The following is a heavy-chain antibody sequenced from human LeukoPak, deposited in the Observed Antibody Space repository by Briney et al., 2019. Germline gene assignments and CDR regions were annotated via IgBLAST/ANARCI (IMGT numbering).Heavy chain of an antibody. CDR1: GGSFSDYY. D-gene: IGHD3-10*01. CDR3: ARGDLRGDY. Sequence: SETLSLTCAVHGGSFSDYYWSWIRQPPGKGLEWIGEINHSGSTNYSPSLKSRVTISVDTSKNQFSLKLTSVTAADTAVYYCARGDLRGDYWGQGVLVTVSS. J-gene: IGHJ4*02. V-gene: IGHV4-34*01. CDR2: INHSGST.